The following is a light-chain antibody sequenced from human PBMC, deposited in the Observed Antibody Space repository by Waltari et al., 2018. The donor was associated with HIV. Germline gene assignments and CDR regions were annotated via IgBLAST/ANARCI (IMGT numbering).Light chain of an antibody. V-gene: IGLV2-8*01. CDR2: DVT. Sequence: QSALTQPPSASGSPGQSVAISCTGSSNDIGTYNFVSWYQHHPGKAPKLLISDVTRRPPGIPDRFSGTKSGYTASLTVSDLQVEDEADDDGVSYTEKDTFLLFGGGTKLAV. J-gene: IGLJ2*01. CDR1: SNDIGTYNF. CDR3: VSYTEKDTFLL.